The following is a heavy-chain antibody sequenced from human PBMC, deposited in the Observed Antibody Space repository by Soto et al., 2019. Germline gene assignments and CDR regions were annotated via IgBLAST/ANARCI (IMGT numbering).Heavy chain of an antibody. CDR3: EGFFDSSVLGSYYYGMDV. D-gene: IGHD3-22*01. CDR1: GYSFTSYW. J-gene: IGHJ6*02. Sequence: GESLKISCKGSGYSFTSYWIGWVRQMPGKGLEWMGIIYPGDSDTRYSPSFQGQVTISADKSISTAYLQWSSLKASDTAMYYCEGFFDSSVLGSYYYGMDVWAKGPRSPSP. V-gene: IGHV5-51*01. CDR2: IYPGDSDT.